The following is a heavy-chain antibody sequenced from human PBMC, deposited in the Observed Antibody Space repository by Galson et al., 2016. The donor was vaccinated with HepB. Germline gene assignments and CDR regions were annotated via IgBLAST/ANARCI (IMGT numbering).Heavy chain of an antibody. CDR2: ISSTGGTT. D-gene: IGHD3-3*01. V-gene: IGHV3-23*01. CDR1: GFTFSNYA. CDR3: AKIFQGTIPDAFEF. Sequence: SLRLSCAASGFTFSNYAMTWVRQAPGKGLEWVSGISSTGGTTYYADSVKGRFTISRDNSKNTLYLQMNSLRAEDTALYYWAKIFQGTIPDAFEFWAQGTMVT. J-gene: IGHJ3*01.